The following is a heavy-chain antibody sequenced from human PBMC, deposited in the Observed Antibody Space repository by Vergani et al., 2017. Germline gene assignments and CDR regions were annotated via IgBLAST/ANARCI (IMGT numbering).Heavy chain of an antibody. V-gene: IGHV3-53*01. CDR1: GFPVSSNY. J-gene: IGHJ3*02. CDR2: IYSGGST. CDR3: ARGYCSSTSCYEYAFDI. D-gene: IGHD2-2*01. Sequence: EVQLVESGGGLIQPGGSLRLSCAASGFPVSSNYMSWVRQAPGKGLEWVSVIYSGGSTYYADSVKGRFTISRDNSKNTLYLQMNSLRAEDTAVYYCARGYCSSTSCYEYAFDIWGQGTMVTVSS.